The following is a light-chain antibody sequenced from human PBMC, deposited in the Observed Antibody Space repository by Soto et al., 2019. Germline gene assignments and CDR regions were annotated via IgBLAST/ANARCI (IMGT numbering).Light chain of an antibody. CDR3: SSYAGNNIHYV. V-gene: IGLV2-8*01. J-gene: IGLJ1*01. Sequence: QSVLTQPPSASGSAGQSVTISCTGTSTDVGGYNYVSWYQQHPGKAPKLMIYEVSKRPSGVPDRFSGSKSGNTASLTGSGLQAEDEADYYCSSYAGNNIHYVFGTGTKLTVL. CDR2: EVS. CDR1: STDVGGYNY.